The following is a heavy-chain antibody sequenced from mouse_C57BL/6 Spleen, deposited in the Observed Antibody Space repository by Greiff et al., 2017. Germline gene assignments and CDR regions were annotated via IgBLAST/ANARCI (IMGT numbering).Heavy chain of an antibody. V-gene: IGHV1-64*01. CDR3: ARGAIYYDYDGYAMDY. CDR2: IHPNSGST. CDR1: GYTFTSYW. D-gene: IGHD2-4*01. Sequence: QVQLQQPGAELVKPGASVKLSCKASGYTFTSYWMHWVKQRPGQGLEWIGMIHPNSGSTNYNEKFKSKATLTVDKSSSTAYMQLSSLTSEDSAVYYCARGAIYYDYDGYAMDYWGQGTSVTVSS. J-gene: IGHJ4*01.